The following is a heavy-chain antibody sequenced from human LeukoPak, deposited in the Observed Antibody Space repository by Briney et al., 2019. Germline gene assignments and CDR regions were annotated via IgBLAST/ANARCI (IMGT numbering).Heavy chain of an antibody. D-gene: IGHD2-2*01. Sequence: SVKFSCKASGGTFSSYAISWVRQAPGQGLEWMGGIIPIFGTANYAQKFQGRVTITADESTSTAYMELSSLRSEDTAVYYCARSPSRYCSSTSCLDAFDIWGQGTMVTVSS. CDR1: GGTFSSYA. V-gene: IGHV1-69*13. CDR3: ARSPSRYCSSTSCLDAFDI. J-gene: IGHJ3*02. CDR2: IIPIFGTA.